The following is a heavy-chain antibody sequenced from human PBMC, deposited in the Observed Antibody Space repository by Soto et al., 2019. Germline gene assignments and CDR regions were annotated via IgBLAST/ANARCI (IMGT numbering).Heavy chain of an antibody. CDR3: AREAVAFDY. CDR2: ISPSGFST. D-gene: IGHD6-19*01. J-gene: IGHJ4*02. V-gene: IGHV1-46*01. Sequence: ASVKVSCKASGYSFTSYYMHWVRPAPGQGLEWMGLISPSGFSTSYAQGFQGRVTMTNDTSTSTFYMDLCSLTSEDTAVYYCAREAVAFDYGGQGTLVTVSS. CDR1: GYSFTSYY.